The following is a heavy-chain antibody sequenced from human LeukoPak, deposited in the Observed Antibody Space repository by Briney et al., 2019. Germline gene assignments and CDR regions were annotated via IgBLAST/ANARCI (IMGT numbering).Heavy chain of an antibody. CDR2: IYPGDSDT. CDR3: ARPKKYYYDSSGYFDAFDI. CDR1: GYSFTSYW. J-gene: IGHJ3*02. D-gene: IGHD3-22*01. Sequence: RGESLKISCKGSGYSFTSYWIGWVRQMPGKGLEWMGIIYPGDSDTRYSPSFQGQVTISADKSISTAYLQWSSLKASDTAMYYCARPKKYYYDSSGYFDAFDIWGQGTMVTVSS. V-gene: IGHV5-51*01.